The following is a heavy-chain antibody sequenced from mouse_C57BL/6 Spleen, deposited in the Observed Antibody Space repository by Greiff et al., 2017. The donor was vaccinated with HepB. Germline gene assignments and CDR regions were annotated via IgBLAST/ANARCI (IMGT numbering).Heavy chain of an antibody. Sequence: VKLMESGPELVKPGASVKISCKASGYAFSSSWMNWVKQRPGKGLEWIGRIYPGDGDTNYNGKFKGKATLTADKSSSTAYMQLSSLTSEDSAVYFCARTQLGGGYFDYWGQGTTLTVSS. CDR2: IYPGDGDT. V-gene: IGHV1-82*01. CDR3: ARTQLGGGYFDY. J-gene: IGHJ2*01. D-gene: IGHD4-1*02. CDR1: GYAFSSSW.